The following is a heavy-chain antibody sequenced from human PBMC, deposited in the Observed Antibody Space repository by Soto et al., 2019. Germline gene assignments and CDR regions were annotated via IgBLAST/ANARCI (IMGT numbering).Heavy chain of an antibody. J-gene: IGHJ6*02. CDR1: GGSISSGGYY. CDR3: ARDPYYYDSSGYYYYYYGMDV. Sequence: SETLSLTCTVSGGSISSGGYYWSWIRQHPGKGLEWFGYIYYSGSTYYNPSLKSRVTISVDTSKNQFSLKLSSVTAADTAVYYCARDPYYYDSSGYYYYYYGMDVWGQGTTVTVSS. V-gene: IGHV4-31*03. CDR2: IYYSGST. D-gene: IGHD3-22*01.